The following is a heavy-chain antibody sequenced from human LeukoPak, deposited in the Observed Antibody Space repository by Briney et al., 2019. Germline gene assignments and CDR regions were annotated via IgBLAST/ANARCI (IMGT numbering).Heavy chain of an antibody. Sequence: GGSLRLSCAASGFTFSGYGMHWVRQAPGKGLEWVGRIKSKTDGGTTDYAAPVKGRFTISRDDSKNTLYLQMNSLKTEDTAVYYCTTVVWQQRLFDYWGQGTLVTVSS. CDR1: GFTFSGYG. D-gene: IGHD6-13*01. CDR2: IKSKTDGGTT. J-gene: IGHJ4*02. V-gene: IGHV3-15*01. CDR3: TTVVWQQRLFDY.